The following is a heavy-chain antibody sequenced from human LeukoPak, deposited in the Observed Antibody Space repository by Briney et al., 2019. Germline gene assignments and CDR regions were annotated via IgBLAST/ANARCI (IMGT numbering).Heavy chain of an antibody. V-gene: IGHV4-39*07. D-gene: IGHD4-11*01. CDR2: IYYSGST. Sequence: SETLSLTCTVSGGSISSSSYYWGWIRQPPGKGLEWIGSIYYSGSTYYNPSLKSRVTISVDTSKNQFSLKLSSVTAADTAVYYCARDRAMPTVKGLDWFDPWGQGTLVTVSS. CDR1: GGSISSSSYY. J-gene: IGHJ5*02. CDR3: ARDRAMPTVKGLDWFDP.